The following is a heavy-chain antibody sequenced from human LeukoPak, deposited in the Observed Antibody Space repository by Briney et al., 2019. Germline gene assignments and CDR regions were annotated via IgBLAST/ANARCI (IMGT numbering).Heavy chain of an antibody. CDR1: GFTFSSYA. CDR3: AKEATGSAYYYYYGMDV. Sequence: GGSLRLSCAASGFTFSSYAMSWVREAPGKGLEWVSTTSGSDGSTYYADSVKGRFTISRDNSQNALFMQMNSLRADDTAVYYCAKEATGSAYYYYYGMDVWGQGTTVTVSS. J-gene: IGHJ6*02. CDR2: TSGSDGST. V-gene: IGHV3-23*01.